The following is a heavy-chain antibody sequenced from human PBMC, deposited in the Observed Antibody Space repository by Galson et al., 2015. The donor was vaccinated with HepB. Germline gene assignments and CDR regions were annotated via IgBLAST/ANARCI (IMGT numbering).Heavy chain of an antibody. V-gene: IGHV3-48*02. Sequence: SLRLSCAASGFIFSGYSMNWVRQAPGKGLEWVSYISTSSTTRYYADSVKGRFTISRDNAKNSLYLQMNSLRDEDTAVYYCARLEGGQWLVKRSMDVWGQGTTVTVSS. J-gene: IGHJ6*02. D-gene: IGHD6-19*01. CDR3: ARLEGGQWLVKRSMDV. CDR2: ISTSSTTR. CDR1: GFIFSGYS.